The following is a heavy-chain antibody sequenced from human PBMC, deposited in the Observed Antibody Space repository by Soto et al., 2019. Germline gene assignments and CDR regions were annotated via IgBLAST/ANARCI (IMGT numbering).Heavy chain of an antibody. V-gene: IGHV1-69*02. J-gene: IGHJ4*02. CDR1: GGTFSSYT. CDR2: IIPILGIA. D-gene: IGHD3-3*01. Sequence: VQLVQSGAEVKKPGSSVKVSCKASGGTFSSYTISWVRQAPGQGLEWMGRIIPILGIANYAQKFQGRVTITADKSTSTAYMELSSLRSEDTAVYYCARGGGNDFWSGYYAEFDYWGQGTLVTVSS. CDR3: ARGGGNDFWSGYYAEFDY.